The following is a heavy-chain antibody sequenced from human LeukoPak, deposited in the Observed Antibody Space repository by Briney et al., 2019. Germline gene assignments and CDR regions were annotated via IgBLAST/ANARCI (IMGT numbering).Heavy chain of an antibody. CDR2: ISSKGDTT. J-gene: IGHJ4*02. CDR3: AKDLGLRPRPSYFDY. V-gene: IGHV3-23*01. Sequence: GGSLRLSCAASGFTISSSGMSWVRQAPGKGLDWVSDISSKGDTTYYADSVKGRFTISRDNSKNTLYLQMNSLRAEDTAVYYCAKDLGLRPRPSYFDYWGQGTLVTVSS. CDR1: GFTISSSG. D-gene: IGHD3/OR15-3a*01.